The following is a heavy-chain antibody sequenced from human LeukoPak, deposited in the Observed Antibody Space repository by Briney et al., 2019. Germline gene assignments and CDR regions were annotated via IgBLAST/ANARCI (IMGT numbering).Heavy chain of an antibody. CDR3: ARGYYDILTIYYYDHYYYYYMDV. CDR2: IYYNVST. J-gene: IGHJ6*03. D-gene: IGHD3-9*01. Sequence: SETLSLTCTVSGGSFNSYYWNWIRQPPGKGLEWIGDIYYNVSTNYNPSLKSRVTISVDTPKNQFSLKLRSVTTADTAVYCCARGYYDILTIYYYDHYYYYYMDVWGKGTTVTVSS. V-gene: IGHV4-59*01. CDR1: GGSFNSYY.